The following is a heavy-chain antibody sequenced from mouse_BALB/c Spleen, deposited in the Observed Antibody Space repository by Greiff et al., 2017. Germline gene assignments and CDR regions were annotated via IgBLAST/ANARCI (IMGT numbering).Heavy chain of an antibody. CDR2: IWWDDVK. Sequence: QVTLKESGPGLLQPSQTLSLTCSFSGFSLSTSGMGVGWIRPPSGMGLVWLVHIWWDDVKRYNPALTSRLTISKDTSSSQVLLTITSVDTADTATYYCARREVDYGNAMDYWGQGTSVTVSS. J-gene: IGHJ4*01. CDR1: GFSLSTSGMG. V-gene: IGHV8-12*01. CDR3: ARREVDYGNAMDY. D-gene: IGHD1-1*01.